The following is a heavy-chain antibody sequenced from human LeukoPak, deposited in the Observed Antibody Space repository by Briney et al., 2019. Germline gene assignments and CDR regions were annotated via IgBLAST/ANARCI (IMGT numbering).Heavy chain of an antibody. V-gene: IGHV3-23*01. CDR3: AKPNYRFGECGNFDY. Sequence: PGGSLRLSCAASGFTFSSYAMSWVRQAPGKGLEWVSAISGSGGSTYYADSVKGRFTISRDNSKNTLYLQMNSLRAEDTAVYYCAKPNYRFGECGNFDYWGQGTLVTVSS. CDR1: GFTFSSYA. D-gene: IGHD3-10*01. J-gene: IGHJ4*02. CDR2: ISGSGGST.